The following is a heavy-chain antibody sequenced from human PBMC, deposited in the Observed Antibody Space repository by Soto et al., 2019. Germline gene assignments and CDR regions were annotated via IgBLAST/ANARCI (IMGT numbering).Heavy chain of an antibody. Sequence: PETLSLTCTVSGGSISSYYWSWIRQPPGKGLEWIGYIYYSGSTNYNPSLKSRVTISVDTSKNQFSLKLSSVTAADTAVYYCARDIKDSGGSYSDYWGQGTLVTVSS. J-gene: IGHJ4*02. CDR3: ARDIKDSGGSYSDY. CDR2: IYYSGST. D-gene: IGHD6-19*01. CDR1: GGSISSYY. V-gene: IGHV4-59*01.